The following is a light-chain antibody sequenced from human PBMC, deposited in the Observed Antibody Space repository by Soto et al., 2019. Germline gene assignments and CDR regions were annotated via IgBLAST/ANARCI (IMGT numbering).Light chain of an antibody. J-gene: IGKJ4*01. CDR2: DAS. V-gene: IGKV3-11*01. CDR1: QSVSSY. Sequence: EIVLTQSPATLSLSPGERATLSCRASQSVSSYLAWYQQKPGQAPRLLIYDASNRATGIPARFSGSGSGTDFTLPSSRLEPEDFAVYYCQQRSNWPLTFGGGTKVEIK. CDR3: QQRSNWPLT.